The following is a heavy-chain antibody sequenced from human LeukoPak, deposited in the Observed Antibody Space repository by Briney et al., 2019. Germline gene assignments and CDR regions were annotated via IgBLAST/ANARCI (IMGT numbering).Heavy chain of an antibody. J-gene: IGHJ4*02. CDR1: GYTFTSYG. CDR3: ARESTVTTYIDY. Sequence: ASVKVSCKASGYTFTSYGISWVRQAPGQGLEWMGWINPNSGGTNYAQKFQGRVTMTRDTSISTAYMELSRLRSDDTAVYYCARESTVTTYIDYWGQGTLVTVSS. CDR2: INPNSGGT. V-gene: IGHV1-2*02. D-gene: IGHD4-17*01.